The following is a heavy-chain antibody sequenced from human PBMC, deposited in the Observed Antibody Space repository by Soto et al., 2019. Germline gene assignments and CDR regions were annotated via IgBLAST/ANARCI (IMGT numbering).Heavy chain of an antibody. J-gene: IGHJ6*02. D-gene: IGHD2-2*01. CDR1: GGTFSSYA. Sequence: QVQLVQSGAEVKKPGSSVKVSCKASGGTFSSYAISWVRQAPGQGLEWMGGIIPISGTANYAQKCQGRVTITADESRSTAYMELSSMRSEDTAVYYCARSQGSSTSLAIYYYYYYGMDVWGQGTTVTVSS. CDR2: IIPISGTA. CDR3: ARSQGSSTSLAIYYYYYYGMDV. V-gene: IGHV1-69*01.